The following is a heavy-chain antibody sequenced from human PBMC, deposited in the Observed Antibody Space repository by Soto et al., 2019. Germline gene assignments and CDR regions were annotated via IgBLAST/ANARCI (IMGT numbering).Heavy chain of an antibody. V-gene: IGHV1-2*04. D-gene: IGHD6-19*01. CDR3: ARSGAIAVAGTPLDY. CDR1: GYTFTDYY. CDR2: INPNSGGT. J-gene: IGHJ4*01. Sequence: GASVKVSCKASGYTFTDYYMHWVRQAPGQGLEWMGWINPNSGGTNYAQKFQGWVTMTRDTSISTAYMELSRLRSDDTAVYYCARSGAIAVAGTPLDYWGQGTLVTVSS.